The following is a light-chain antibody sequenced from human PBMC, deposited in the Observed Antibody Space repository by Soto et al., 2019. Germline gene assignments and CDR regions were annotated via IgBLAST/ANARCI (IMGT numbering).Light chain of an antibody. Sequence: IVLTQSPATLSLSPGARATLSCRATQSVSSSLAWSQQQPGPAPRLLIYDASNRATGIPARFSGSGSGTDFTLTISSLEPEDFAVYYWQQRSNWPPAFGKGTKVEIK. J-gene: IGKJ1*01. CDR3: QQRSNWPPA. V-gene: IGKV3-11*01. CDR1: QSVSSS. CDR2: DAS.